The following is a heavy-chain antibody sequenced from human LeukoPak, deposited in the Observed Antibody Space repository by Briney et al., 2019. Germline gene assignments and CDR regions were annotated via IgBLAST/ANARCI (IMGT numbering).Heavy chain of an antibody. V-gene: IGHV3-74*01. CDR1: GFTFSSYW. D-gene: IGHD2-2*01. CDR2: INSEGSST. J-gene: IGHJ5*02. Sequence: QAGGSLRLSCAASGFTFSSYWMHWVRQAPGGGLVWVSRINSEGSSTSYADSVKGRFTISRDNAKNTLYLQMNSLRAEDTAVYYCARDFCSSTSCSNWFDPWGQGTLVTVSS. CDR3: ARDFCSSTSCSNWFDP.